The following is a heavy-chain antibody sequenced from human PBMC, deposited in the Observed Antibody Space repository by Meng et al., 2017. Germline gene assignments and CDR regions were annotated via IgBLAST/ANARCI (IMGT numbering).Heavy chain of an antibody. CDR1: GYTFTSYA. J-gene: IGHJ4*02. D-gene: IGHD3-16*01. Sequence: QVQLVQSGAEVKKPGASVKVSCKASGYTFTSYAMHWVRQAPGQRLEWMGWINAGNGNTKYSQKFQGRVTITRDTSASTAYMELSRLRSDDTAVYYCARGALDYPRLCYWGQGTLVTVSS. CDR3: ARGALDYPRLCY. V-gene: IGHV1-3*01. CDR2: INAGNGNT.